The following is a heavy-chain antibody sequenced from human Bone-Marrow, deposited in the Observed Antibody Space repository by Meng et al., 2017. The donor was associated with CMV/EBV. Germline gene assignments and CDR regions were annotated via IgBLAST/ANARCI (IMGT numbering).Heavy chain of an antibody. Sequence: GESLKISCAASGFTFGSYWMSWVRQAPGKGLEWVANIKQDGSEKYYVDSVKGRFTISRDNAKNSLYLQMNSLRAEDTAVYYCARGYCSSTSCYHYYFDYWGQGTLVTVSS. CDR1: GFTFGSYW. CDR3: ARGYCSSTSCYHYYFDY. CDR2: IKQDGSEK. V-gene: IGHV3-7*04. J-gene: IGHJ4*02. D-gene: IGHD2-2*01.